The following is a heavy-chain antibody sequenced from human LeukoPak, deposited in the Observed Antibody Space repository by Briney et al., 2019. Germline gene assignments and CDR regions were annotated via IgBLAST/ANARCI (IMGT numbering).Heavy chain of an antibody. J-gene: IGHJ4*02. Sequence: PGGSLRLSCAASGFTFSSHSMNWVRQAPGKGLEWVANIKQDGSEKYYVDSVKGRFTISRDNAKNSLYLQMNSLRAEDTAVYYCGSGSTWLPRGQGTLVTVSS. CDR3: GSGSTWLP. D-gene: IGHD6-13*01. CDR1: GFTFSSHS. CDR2: IKQDGSEK. V-gene: IGHV3-7*01.